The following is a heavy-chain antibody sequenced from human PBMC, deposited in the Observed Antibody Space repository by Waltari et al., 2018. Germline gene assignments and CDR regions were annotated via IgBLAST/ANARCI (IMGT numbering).Heavy chain of an antibody. Sequence: QVQLVQSGSELKKPGASVKVSCKASGYTFTNYAINWLRQSPGQGLGLMGWINTNTGNPTYVQGFTGRFVFSLYTAVSTSYLQINSLKADDTAVYYCAREVVPAATIVVNWFDPWGQGTLVTVSS. CDR1: GYTFTNYA. J-gene: IGHJ5*02. D-gene: IGHD2-2*01. V-gene: IGHV7-4-1*02. CDR2: INTNTGNP. CDR3: AREVVPAATIVVNWFDP.